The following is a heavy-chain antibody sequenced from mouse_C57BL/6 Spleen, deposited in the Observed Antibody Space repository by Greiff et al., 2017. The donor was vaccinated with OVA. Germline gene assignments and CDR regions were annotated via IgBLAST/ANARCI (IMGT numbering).Heavy chain of an antibody. D-gene: IGHD2-3*01. V-gene: IGHV5-4*01. CDR1: GFTFSSYA. CDR3: ARDNDGYPFDY. J-gene: IGHJ2*01. CDR2: ISDGGSYS. Sequence: EVKVEESGGGLVKPGGSLKLSCAASGFTFSSYAMSWVRQTPGKRLEWVATISDGGSYSYYPDNVKGRFTISRDNAKNNLYLQMSHLKSENTAMYYWARDNDGYPFDYWGQGTTLTVSS.